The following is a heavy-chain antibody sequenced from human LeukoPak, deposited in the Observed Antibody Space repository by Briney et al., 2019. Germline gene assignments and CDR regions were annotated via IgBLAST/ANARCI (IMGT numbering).Heavy chain of an antibody. J-gene: IGHJ4*02. CDR2: INHSGST. CDR3: ARVRRVTGSIFDY. D-gene: IGHD5-18*01. Sequence: SETLSLTCVVYGGSFSGYYWSWIRQPPGKGREWIGEINHSGSTNYNPSLKSRVTISVDTSKNQFSLKLSSVTAADTAVYYCARVRRVTGSIFDYWGQGTLVTVSS. V-gene: IGHV4-34*01. CDR1: GGSFSGYY.